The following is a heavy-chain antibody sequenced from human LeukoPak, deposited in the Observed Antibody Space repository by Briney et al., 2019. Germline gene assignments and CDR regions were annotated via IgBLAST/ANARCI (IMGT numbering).Heavy chain of an antibody. J-gene: IGHJ6*02. CDR3: ARAVFYYYYYGMDV. CDR2: IYYSGST. V-gene: IGHV4-59*01. CDR1: GGSISSYY. Sequence: SETLSLTCTVSGGSISSYYWSWIRQPPGKGLEWIGYIYYSGSTNYNPSLKSRVTISVDTSKNQFSLKLSSVTAADTAVYYCARAVFYYYYYGMDVWGQGTTVTVSS. D-gene: IGHD3-16*01.